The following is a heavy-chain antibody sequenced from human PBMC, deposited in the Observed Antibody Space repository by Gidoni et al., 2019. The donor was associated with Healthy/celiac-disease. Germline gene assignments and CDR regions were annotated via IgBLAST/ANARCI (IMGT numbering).Heavy chain of an antibody. CDR1: GFTFDDYA. J-gene: IGHJ4*02. D-gene: IGHD6-6*01. V-gene: IGHV3-9*01. CDR2: ISWNSGSI. CDR3: AKDYSSAGAYYFDY. Sequence: EVQLVVSGGGLVQPGMSLRLSCAASGFTFDDYAMHWVRQAPGKGLEWVSGISWNSGSIGYADSVKGRFTISRDNAKNSLYLQMNSLRAEDTALYYCAKDYSSAGAYYFDYWGQGTLVTVSS.